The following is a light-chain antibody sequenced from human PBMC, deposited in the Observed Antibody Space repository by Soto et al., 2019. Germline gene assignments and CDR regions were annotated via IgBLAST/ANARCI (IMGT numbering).Light chain of an antibody. J-gene: IGLJ1*01. V-gene: IGLV1-44*01. CDR2: NNN. CDR3: AACEDSPHGFYV. CDR1: SSNIGSNT. Sequence: QSVLTQPPSASGTPGQRVTISCSGSSSNIGSNTVNWYQQLPGTAPKLLIYNNNQRPSGVPDRISGSKSGTSASLAIGGLQSEDEAVYYSAACEDSPHGFYVFGTGSKVPVL.